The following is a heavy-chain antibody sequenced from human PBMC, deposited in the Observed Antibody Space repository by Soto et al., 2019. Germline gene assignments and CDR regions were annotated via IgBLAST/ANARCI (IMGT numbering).Heavy chain of an antibody. CDR2: IYYSGST. Sequence: VAGGTSGSYGGSWIRQPPGKGLEWIGYIYYSGSTNYNPSLKSRVTISVDTSKNQFSLKLSSVTAADTAVYYCARAAVAGTSFDYYYMDVWGKGTTVTVSS. CDR1: GGTSGSYG. D-gene: IGHD6-19*01. CDR3: ARAAVAGTSFDYYYMDV. J-gene: IGHJ6*03. V-gene: IGHV4-59*01.